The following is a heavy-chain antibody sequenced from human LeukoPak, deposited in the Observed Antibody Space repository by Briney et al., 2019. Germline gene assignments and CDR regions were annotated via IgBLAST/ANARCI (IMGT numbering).Heavy chain of an antibody. CDR1: GFIFSTYE. D-gene: IGHD2-21*01. CDR2: ISYNSRSI. J-gene: IGHJ3*02. Sequence: GGSLRLSCAASGFIFSTYEMNWVRQAPGKGLEWLSYISYNSRSIYYADSVKGRFTISRDNAKNSLYLQMNSLRAEDTAVYYCARSMAQDVDAFDIWGQGTMVTVSS. V-gene: IGHV3-48*03. CDR3: ARSMAQDVDAFDI.